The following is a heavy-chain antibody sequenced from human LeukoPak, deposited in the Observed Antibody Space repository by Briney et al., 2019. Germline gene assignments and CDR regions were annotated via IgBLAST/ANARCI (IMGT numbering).Heavy chain of an antibody. J-gene: IGHJ4*02. D-gene: IGHD5-24*01. Sequence: KASETLSLTCSVSGASISSGLYYWNWIRQPAGTGLEWIGRIFESGKTNYNPSLKSRVTISVGTSKNQFSLKLSSVTAADTAVYYCARVNREMATITPWGQGTLVTVSS. V-gene: IGHV4-61*02. CDR2: IFESGKT. CDR3: ARVNREMATITP. CDR1: GASISSGLYY.